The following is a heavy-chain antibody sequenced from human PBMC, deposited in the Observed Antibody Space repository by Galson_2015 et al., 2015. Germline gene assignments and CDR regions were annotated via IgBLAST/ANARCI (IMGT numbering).Heavy chain of an antibody. CDR3: AREGGDAETTGYSSGRDYDAFDI. V-gene: IGHV6-1*01. D-gene: IGHD6-19*01. Sequence: CAISGDSVSSNSAAWNWIRQSPSRGLEWLGRTYYRSKWYNDYAVSVKSRITINPDTSKNQFSLQLNSVTPEDTAVYYCAREGGDAETTGYSSGRDYDAFDIWGQGTMVTVSS. J-gene: IGHJ3*02. CDR2: TYYRSKWYN. CDR1: GDSVSSNSAA.